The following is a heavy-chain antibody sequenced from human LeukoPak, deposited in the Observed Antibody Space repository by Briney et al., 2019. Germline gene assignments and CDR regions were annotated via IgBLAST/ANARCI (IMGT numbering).Heavy chain of an antibody. Sequence: GGSLRLSCAASGFTFSSFGMHWVRQAPGKGLVWVADISYDGSNKYYADSVRGRFTISRDNTKNTLYLQMNSLRAEDTALYYCARAHDRSGSYYGGFDIWGQGTMVTVSS. V-gene: IGHV3-30*03. CDR2: ISYDGSNK. CDR3: ARAHDRSGSYYGGFDI. CDR1: GFTFSSFG. J-gene: IGHJ3*02. D-gene: IGHD3-10*01.